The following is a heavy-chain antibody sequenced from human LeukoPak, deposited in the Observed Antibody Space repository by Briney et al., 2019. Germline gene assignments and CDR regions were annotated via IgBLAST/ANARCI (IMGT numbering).Heavy chain of an antibody. CDR3: AKDRGLAEYPKSWYIFDAFDI. CDR1: GFTFDDYA. CDR2: ISWNSGSI. Sequence: PGGSLRLSCAASGFTFDDYAMHWVRQAPGKGLEWVSGISWNSGSIVYADSVKGRFTISRDTSKNTLFLQMNSLRAEDTAVYYCAKDRGLAEYPKSWYIFDAFDIWGQGTMVTVSS. D-gene: IGHD4-17*01. V-gene: IGHV3-9*01. J-gene: IGHJ3*02.